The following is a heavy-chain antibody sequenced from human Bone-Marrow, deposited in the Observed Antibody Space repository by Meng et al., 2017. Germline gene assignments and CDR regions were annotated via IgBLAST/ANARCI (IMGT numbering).Heavy chain of an antibody. D-gene: IGHD3-22*01. CDR3: ATYYYDSSGYFSYYYYGMDV. J-gene: IGHJ6*02. CDR2: ISAYNGNT. Sequence: ASVKVSCKASGYTFTSYGISWVRQAPGQGLEWMGWISAYNGNTNYAQKLQGRVTMTTNTSTSTAYMELRSLRSDDTAVYYCATYYYDSSGYFSYYYYGMDVWGQGTTVTVSS. V-gene: IGHV1-18*01. CDR1: GYTFTSYG.